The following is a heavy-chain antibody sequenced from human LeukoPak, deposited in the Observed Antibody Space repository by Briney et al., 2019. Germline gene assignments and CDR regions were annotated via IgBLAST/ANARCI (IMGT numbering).Heavy chain of an antibody. D-gene: IGHD1-26*01. Sequence: GGPLRLSCAASGFTFSSYGMSWVRQAPGKGLEWVSAISGSGGSTYYADSVRGRFTISRDNSKNTLYLQMNSLRAEDTAVYYCAKGSYYYYYYMDVWGKGTTVTVSS. CDR3: AKGSYYYYYYMDV. CDR1: GFTFSSYG. J-gene: IGHJ6*03. CDR2: ISGSGGST. V-gene: IGHV3-23*01.